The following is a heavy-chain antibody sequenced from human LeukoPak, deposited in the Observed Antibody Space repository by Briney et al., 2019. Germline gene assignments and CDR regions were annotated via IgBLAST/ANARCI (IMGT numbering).Heavy chain of an antibody. J-gene: IGHJ3*02. CDR1: GGTFSSYA. D-gene: IGHD6-13*01. CDR2: IIPIFGTA. Sequence: GASVKVSCKASGGTFSSYAISWVRQAPGQGLEWMGGIIPIFGTANYAQKFQGRVRITADESTSTAYMELSSLRSEDTAVYYCARRAYSSRPFDIWGQGTMVTVSS. CDR3: ARRAYSSRPFDI. V-gene: IGHV1-69*13.